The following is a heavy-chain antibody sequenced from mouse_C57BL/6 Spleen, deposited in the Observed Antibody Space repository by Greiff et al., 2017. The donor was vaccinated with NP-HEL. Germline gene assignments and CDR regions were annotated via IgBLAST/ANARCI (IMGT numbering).Heavy chain of an antibody. V-gene: IGHV1-54*01. CDR1: GYSFTNYL. CDR2: INPGSGGT. D-gene: IGHD2-2*01. CDR3: AKSTMVTTGDWYFDV. Sequence: QVQLQQSGAELVRPGTSVKVSCKASGYSFTNYLIEWVKQRPGQGLEWIGVINPGSGGTNYNEKFKGKATLTADKSSSTAYMQLSSLTSEDSAVYVCAKSTMVTTGDWYFDVWGTGTTVTVSS. J-gene: IGHJ1*03.